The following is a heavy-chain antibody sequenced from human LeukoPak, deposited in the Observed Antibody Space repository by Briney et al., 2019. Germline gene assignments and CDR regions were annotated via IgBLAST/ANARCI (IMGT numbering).Heavy chain of an antibody. CDR3: AKLGGHPLHNYYVGV. V-gene: IGHV3-23*01. Sequence: SGRSLRLSCAASGFTFSSYAMSWVRQAPGKGLEWVSGILDSGYSTYYANSVKGRFTISRDNSNNTLYLQMNSLRAEDTAVYYCAKLGGHPLHNYYVGVWGKGTTVAVSS. J-gene: IGHJ6*03. CDR2: ILDSGYST. D-gene: IGHD3-16*01. CDR1: GFTFSSYA.